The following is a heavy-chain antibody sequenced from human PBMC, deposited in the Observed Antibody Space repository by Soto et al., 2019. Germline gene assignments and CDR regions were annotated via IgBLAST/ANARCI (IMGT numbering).Heavy chain of an antibody. J-gene: IGHJ4*02. V-gene: IGHV4-4*02. CDR3: ARAGHVDTAMVTLDY. Sequence: SETLSLTCAVSGGSISSSNWWSWVRQPPGKGLEWIGEIYHSGSTNYNPSLKSRVTISVDTSKNQFSLKLSSVTAADTAVYYCARAGHVDTAMVTLDYWGQGTLVTVSS. CDR2: IYHSGST. CDR1: GGSISSSNW. D-gene: IGHD5-18*01.